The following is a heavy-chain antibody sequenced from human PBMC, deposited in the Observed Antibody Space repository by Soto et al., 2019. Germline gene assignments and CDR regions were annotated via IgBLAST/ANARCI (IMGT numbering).Heavy chain of an antibody. CDR2: RYPTGPT. Sequence: PSDTLSLTSNFCGHPITTGHCYRGSIRQPPGKGLELIANRYPTGPTYYNPSLKSRVTISVDTSRNQFSLKLSSVTAADTAVYYCASVAYSYGYNYYYYYGMDVWGQGTTVT. D-gene: IGHD5-18*01. CDR3: ASVAYSYGYNYYYYYGMDV. V-gene: IGHV4-39*01. CDR1: GHPITTGHCY. J-gene: IGHJ6*02.